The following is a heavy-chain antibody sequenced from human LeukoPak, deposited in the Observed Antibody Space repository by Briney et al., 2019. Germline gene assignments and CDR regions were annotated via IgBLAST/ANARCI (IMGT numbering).Heavy chain of an antibody. Sequence: SQTLSLTCAISGDSVYSNSAAWNWIRQSPSRGLEWLGRTYYRSKWYNDYAVSVKSRITINPDTSKNQFSLQLNSVTPEDTAVYYCAKGYSYGYYYFYYYGMDVWGQGTTVTVSS. J-gene: IGHJ6*02. CDR1: GDSVYSNSAA. CDR2: TYYRSKWYN. V-gene: IGHV6-1*01. CDR3: AKGYSYGYYYFYYYGMDV. D-gene: IGHD5-18*01.